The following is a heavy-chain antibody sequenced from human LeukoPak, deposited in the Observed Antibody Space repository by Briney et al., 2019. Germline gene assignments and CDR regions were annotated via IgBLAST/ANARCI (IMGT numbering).Heavy chain of an antibody. CDR2: INHSGST. CDR1: GGSFSGYY. D-gene: IGHD3-22*01. Sequence: SETLSLTCAVYGGSFSGYYWSWIRQPPGKGLEWIGEINHSGSTNYNPSLKSRVTVSVDTSKNQFSLKLSSVTAADTAVYYCARLPYYYDSSGYYYFSFDYWGQGTLVTVSS. CDR3: ARLPYYYDSSGYYYFSFDY. V-gene: IGHV4-34*01. J-gene: IGHJ4*02.